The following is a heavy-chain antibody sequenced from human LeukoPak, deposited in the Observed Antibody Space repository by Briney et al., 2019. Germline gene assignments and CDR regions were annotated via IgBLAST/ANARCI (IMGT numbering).Heavy chain of an antibody. J-gene: IGHJ4*02. CDR1: GGSISSYY. CDR2: IYYSGTT. CDR3: ARGVYIAAAQYGY. Sequence: SETLSLTCTVSGGSISSYYRSWIRQPPGKGLEWIGYIYYSGTTNYNPSLKSRVTISVDTSKNQFSLKLSSVTAADTAVYYCARGVYIAAAQYGYWGQGTLVTVSS. D-gene: IGHD6-13*01. V-gene: IGHV4-59*01.